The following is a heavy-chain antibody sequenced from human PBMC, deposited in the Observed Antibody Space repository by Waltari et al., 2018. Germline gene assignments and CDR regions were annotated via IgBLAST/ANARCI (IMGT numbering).Heavy chain of an antibody. D-gene: IGHD4-17*01. CDR3: ARVWGVTTSDY. V-gene: IGHV3-48*03. CDR1: GFSPSDYG. J-gene: IGHJ4*02. Sequence: EVQLVESGGGFVQPGGSLRLPWAAPGFSPSDYGMNWVRQAPGKGLEWVSFISSSGPTIHYADSVKGRFTISRDNTKNSLSLQMNSLRAEDTAVYYCARVWGVTTSDYWGQGTLVTVSS. CDR2: ISSSGPTI.